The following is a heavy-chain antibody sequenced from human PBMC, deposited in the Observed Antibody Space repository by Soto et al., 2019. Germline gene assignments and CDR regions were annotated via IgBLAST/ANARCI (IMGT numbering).Heavy chain of an antibody. V-gene: IGHV1-69*13. D-gene: IGHD5-18*01. CDR2: FIAMLGTP. Sequence: GASVKVSCKASGGTFGSHGVAWVRQAPGQGLEWMGGFIAMLGTPTYAKKVQGRATITADESLTSSYLELRSLRSEDTAVYFCARGAMAKFDYWGQGTVVTVS. CDR1: GGTFGSHG. CDR3: ARGAMAKFDY. J-gene: IGHJ4*02.